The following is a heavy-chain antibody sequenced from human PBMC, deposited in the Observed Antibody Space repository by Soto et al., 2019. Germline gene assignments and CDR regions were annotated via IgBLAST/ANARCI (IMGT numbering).Heavy chain of an antibody. Sequence: VQLLESGGGLVQPGGSLRLSCAASGFTFSSYAMHWVRQAPGKGLEWVAVISYDGSNKYYADSVKGRFTISRDNSKNTLYLQMNSLRAEDTAVYYCARDVESGSSQYYYYYYGMDVWGQGTTVTVSS. CDR2: ISYDGSNK. V-gene: IGHV3-30-3*01. J-gene: IGHJ6*02. CDR1: GFTFSSYA. D-gene: IGHD1-26*01. CDR3: ARDVESGSSQYYYYYYGMDV.